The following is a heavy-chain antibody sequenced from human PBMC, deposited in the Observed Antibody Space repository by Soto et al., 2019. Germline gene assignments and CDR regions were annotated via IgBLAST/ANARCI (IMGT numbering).Heavy chain of an antibody. Sequence: QLQLLESGPGLVKASETLSLTCNVSGGSISTSRSYWAWIRQPPGKGLEWLANIFYSGSTYYNPSLAGRVIVCVDTSKNEFSLKLRSVTAADTAVYYCAREPTPGDTDLWFDPWGQGTLVTVSS. CDR2: IFYSGST. CDR1: GGSISTSRSY. D-gene: IGHD2-21*01. J-gene: IGHJ5*02. V-gene: IGHV4-39*02. CDR3: AREPTPGDTDLWFDP.